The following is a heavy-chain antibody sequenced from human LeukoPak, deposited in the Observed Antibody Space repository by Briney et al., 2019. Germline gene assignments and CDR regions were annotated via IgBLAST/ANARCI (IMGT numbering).Heavy chain of an antibody. V-gene: IGHV3-30*02. Sequence: GGSLRLSCAASGFTFSSYGMHWVRQAPGKGLEWVAFIRYDGSNKYYADSVKGRFTISRDNSKNTLYLQMNSLRAEDTAVYYCARGLMGATEEWTFDYWGQGTLLTVSS. CDR2: IRYDGSNK. J-gene: IGHJ4*02. D-gene: IGHD1-26*01. CDR1: GFTFSSYG. CDR3: ARGLMGATEEWTFDY.